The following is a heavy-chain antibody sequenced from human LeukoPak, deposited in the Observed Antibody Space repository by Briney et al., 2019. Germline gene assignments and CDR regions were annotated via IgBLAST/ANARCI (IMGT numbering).Heavy chain of an antibody. D-gene: IGHD5-18*01. CDR3: ARDGTPSVYSYGYHWFDP. J-gene: IGHJ5*02. Sequence: ASVKVSCKASGGTFTNYAMHWVRQAPGQRLEWMGWINVDNDNTKYSQKFQGRVTFTRDTSATTVYMELSSLRSEDTAVYYCARDGTPSVYSYGYHWFDPWGQGTLVTVSS. V-gene: IGHV1-3*01. CDR1: GGTFTNYA. CDR2: INVDNDNT.